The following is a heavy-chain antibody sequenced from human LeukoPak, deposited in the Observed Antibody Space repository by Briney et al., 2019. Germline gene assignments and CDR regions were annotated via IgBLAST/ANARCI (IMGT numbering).Heavy chain of an antibody. Sequence: GGSLRLSCAASGFTFSTYAMTWVRQAPGKGLEWVLTITGSGGTTNYADSVKGRFTISRDNSKNTLFLQMNNLQAEDTAVYYCAKATGSGFFFDYWGQGTLVTVSS. CDR3: AKATGSGFFFDY. D-gene: IGHD3-22*01. V-gene: IGHV3-23*01. CDR2: ITGSGGTT. CDR1: GFTFSTYA. J-gene: IGHJ4*02.